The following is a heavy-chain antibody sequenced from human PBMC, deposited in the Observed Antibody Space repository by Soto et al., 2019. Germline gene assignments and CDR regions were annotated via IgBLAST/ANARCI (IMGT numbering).Heavy chain of an antibody. Sequence: GGSLRLSCAASGFTVSSNYMSWVRQAPGKGLEWVSVFYSGGNTYYADSVKGRFTISRDNSKNTLYLQMDSLRAEDTAVYYCARLSESSGYGAFDIWGQGTMVTVSS. CDR2: FYSGGNT. V-gene: IGHV3-53*01. CDR3: ARLSESSGYGAFDI. J-gene: IGHJ3*02. D-gene: IGHD3-22*01. CDR1: GFTVSSNY.